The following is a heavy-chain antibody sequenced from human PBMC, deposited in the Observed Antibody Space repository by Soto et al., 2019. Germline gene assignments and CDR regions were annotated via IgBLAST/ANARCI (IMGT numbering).Heavy chain of an antibody. J-gene: IGHJ2*01. D-gene: IGHD7-27*01. Sequence: GGSLRLSCAASGFTVSSNYMSWVRQAPGKGLEWVSVIYSGGSTYYADSVKGRFTISRHNSKNTLYLQMNSLRAEDTAVYYCARGTGDRIGYFDLWGRGTLVTVSS. CDR3: ARGTGDRIGYFDL. CDR1: GFTVSSNY. V-gene: IGHV3-53*04. CDR2: IYSGGST.